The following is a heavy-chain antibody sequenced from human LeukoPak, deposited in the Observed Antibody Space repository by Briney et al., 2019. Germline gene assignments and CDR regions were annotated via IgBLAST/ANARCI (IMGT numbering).Heavy chain of an antibody. Sequence: PARSLRLSCAVSGFSFNHYGIHWVRQAPGKGLEWVAVISYDATNEYFADSVKGRFTISRDNAKKSLYLQMNSLRAEDTAVYYCARCIAATPYAFDIWGQGTMVTVSS. CDR1: GFSFNHYG. CDR2: ISYDATNE. V-gene: IGHV3-30*03. CDR3: ARCIAATPYAFDI. D-gene: IGHD6-13*01. J-gene: IGHJ3*02.